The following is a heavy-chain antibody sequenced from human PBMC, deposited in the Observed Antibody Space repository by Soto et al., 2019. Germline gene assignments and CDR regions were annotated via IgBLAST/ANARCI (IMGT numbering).Heavy chain of an antibody. Sequence: SETLSLTCTVSGGSISSYYWSWIRQPPGKGLEWIGYIYYSGSTNYNPSLKSRVTISVDTSKNQFTLKLSYVTAADTAVYYCARVAHWICGYSGCYYFDYWGQGTLVTVSS. J-gene: IGHJ4*02. D-gene: IGHD5-12*01. CDR1: GGSISSYY. CDR2: IYYSGST. V-gene: IGHV4-59*01. CDR3: ARVAHWICGYSGCYYFDY.